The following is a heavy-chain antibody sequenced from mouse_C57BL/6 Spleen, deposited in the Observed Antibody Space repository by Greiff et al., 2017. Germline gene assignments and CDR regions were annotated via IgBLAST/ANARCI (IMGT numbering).Heavy chain of an antibody. CDR2: IYPGDGDT. CDR3: ARNYYGSSYAWYFDV. Sequence: VQLQQSGAELVKPGASVKISCKASGYAFSSYWMNWVKQRPGKGLEWIGQIYPGDGDTNYNGQFKGKATLTADQSSSTAYMQLSSLTSEDSAVYFCARNYYGSSYAWYFDVWGTGTTVTVSS. J-gene: IGHJ1*03. CDR1: GYAFSSYW. V-gene: IGHV1-80*01. D-gene: IGHD1-1*01.